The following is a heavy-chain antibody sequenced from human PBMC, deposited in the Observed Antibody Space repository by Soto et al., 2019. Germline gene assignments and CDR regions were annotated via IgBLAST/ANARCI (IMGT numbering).Heavy chain of an antibody. J-gene: IGHJ6*02. CDR2: ISAYNGNT. CDR3: SRFIMVGGWFDPNYYHGMDV. CDR1: GYTFTSYG. D-gene: IGHD6-19*01. Sequence: ASVKVSCKASGYTFTSYGISWVRQAPGQGLEWMGWISAYNGNTNYAQKLQGRVTMTTDTSTSTAYMELRSLKSDDTAIYYCSRFIMVGGWFDPNYYHGMDVWGQGTTVTVSS. V-gene: IGHV1-18*01.